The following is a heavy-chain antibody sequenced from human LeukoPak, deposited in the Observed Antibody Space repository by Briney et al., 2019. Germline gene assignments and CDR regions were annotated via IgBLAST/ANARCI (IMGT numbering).Heavy chain of an antibody. CDR1: GFTVSTNY. V-gene: IGHV3-66*01. CDR3: AKYDYGRSGFDY. J-gene: IGHJ4*02. D-gene: IGHD5-12*01. Sequence: GGSLRLSCAASGFTVSTNYMTWVRQAPGKGLEWVSVIYSGGTTYYADSVKGRFSISRDNSKNTLYLQMNSLRAEDTAVYYCAKYDYGRSGFDYWGQGTLVTVSS. CDR2: IYSGGTT.